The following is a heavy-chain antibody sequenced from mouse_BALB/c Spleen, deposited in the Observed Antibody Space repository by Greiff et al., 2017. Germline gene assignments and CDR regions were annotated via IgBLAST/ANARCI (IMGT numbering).Heavy chain of an antibody. CDR1: GFTFSSYA. Sequence: EVKLVESGGGLVKPGGSLKLSCAASGFTFSSYAMSWVRQSPEKRLEWVAEISSGGSYTYYPDTVTGRFTISRDNAKNTLYLEMSSLRSEDTAMYYCARGPDYYGSSYFDYWGQGTTLTVSS. J-gene: IGHJ2*01. CDR2: ISSGGSYT. D-gene: IGHD1-1*01. CDR3: ARGPDYYGSSYFDY. V-gene: IGHV5-9-4*01.